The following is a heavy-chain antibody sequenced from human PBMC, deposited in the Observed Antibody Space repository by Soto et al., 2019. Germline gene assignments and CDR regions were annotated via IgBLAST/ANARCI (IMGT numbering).Heavy chain of an antibody. CDR3: ARSTYWTGQPRFDT. J-gene: IGHJ5*02. CDR1: GYSFPMYW. V-gene: IGHV5-51*01. D-gene: IGHD2-8*02. CDR2: IYPGDSDT. Sequence: EVQLVQSGAEVKKPGESLKIFCKASGYSFPMYWIAWVRQMPGKGLEWMGVIYPGDSDTRYSPSFQGQVTISADNSISTAYLQWNSLKPSDTAVYYCARSTYWTGQPRFDTWGQGTLVTVSS.